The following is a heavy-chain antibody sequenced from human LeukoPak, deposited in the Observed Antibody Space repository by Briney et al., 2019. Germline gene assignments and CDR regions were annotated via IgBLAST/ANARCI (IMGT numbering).Heavy chain of an antibody. CDR2: ISSSSSYI. CDR3: AKAQLERREDFYFDY. CDR1: GFTFSSYS. D-gene: IGHD1-1*01. Sequence: PGGSLRLSCAASGFTFSSYSMNWVRQAPGKGLEWVSSISSSSSYIYYADSVKGRFTISRDNSKNTLYLQMNSLRAEDTAVYYCAKAQLERREDFYFDYWGQGTLVTVSS. J-gene: IGHJ4*02. V-gene: IGHV3-21*04.